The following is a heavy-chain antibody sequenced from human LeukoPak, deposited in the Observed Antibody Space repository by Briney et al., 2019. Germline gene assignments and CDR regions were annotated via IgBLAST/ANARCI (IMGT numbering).Heavy chain of an antibody. V-gene: IGHV1-2*02. D-gene: IGHD2-15*01. CDR2: INPNNGGT. CDR1: GYTFTGYY. Sequence: GASVKVSCKASGYTFTGYYMHWVRQAPGQGLEWMGWINPNNGGTNYAQKFQGRVTMTRDTSISTAYMELSRLRSDDTAVYYCARDRRCSGGSCYSGVFDYWGQGTLVTVSS. J-gene: IGHJ4*02. CDR3: ARDRRCSGGSCYSGVFDY.